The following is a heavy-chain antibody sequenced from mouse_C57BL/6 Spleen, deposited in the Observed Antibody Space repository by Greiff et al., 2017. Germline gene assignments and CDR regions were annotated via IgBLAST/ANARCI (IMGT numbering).Heavy chain of an antibody. V-gene: IGHV1-80*01. D-gene: IGHD1-1*01. CDR3: ARFWDYGSSPYAMDY. Sequence: VKLMESGAELVKPGASVKISCKASGYAFSSYWMNWVKQRPGKGLEWIGQIYPGDGDTNYNGKFKGKATLTADKSSSTAYMQLSSLTSEDSAVYFCARFWDYGSSPYAMDYWGQGTSATVSS. CDR1: GYAFSSYW. CDR2: IYPGDGDT. J-gene: IGHJ4*01.